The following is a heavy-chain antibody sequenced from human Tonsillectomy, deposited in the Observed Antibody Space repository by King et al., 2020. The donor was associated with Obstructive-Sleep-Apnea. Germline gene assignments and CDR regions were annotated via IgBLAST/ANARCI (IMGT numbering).Heavy chain of an antibody. J-gene: IGHJ4*02. CDR2: IKQDGTET. V-gene: IGHV3-7*01. CDR3: ARDKLMNSYTGSYFPY. D-gene: IGHD1-26*01. Sequence: VQLVESGGGLVQPGGSLRLSCAASGFTFSTYWMTWVRQAPGKGLEGVANIKQDGTETYYVDSVKGRFTIASDNAKSSLYLQMNSLRAEDTAVYYCARDKLMNSYTGSYFPYWGQGTLVTASS. CDR1: GFTFSTYW.